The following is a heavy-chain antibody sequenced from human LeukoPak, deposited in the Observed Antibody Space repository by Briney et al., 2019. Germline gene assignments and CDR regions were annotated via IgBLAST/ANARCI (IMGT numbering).Heavy chain of an antibody. CDR2: IGGSGGNT. D-gene: IGHD2-2*01. CDR1: GVTFKNYA. CDR3: AKDSVVVPAAPYGMDV. J-gene: IGHJ6*02. V-gene: IGHV3-23*01. Sequence: PGGSLRLSCAASGVTFKNYAMSWVRQAPGKGLEWVSTIGGSGGNTYYAVSVKGRFTIPRDNSRNTLYLQMNSLRAEDTAVYYCAKDSVVVPAAPYGMDVWGQGTTVTVSS.